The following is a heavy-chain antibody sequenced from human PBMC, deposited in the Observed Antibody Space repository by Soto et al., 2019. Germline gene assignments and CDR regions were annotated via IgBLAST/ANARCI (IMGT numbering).Heavy chain of an antibody. CDR3: AKAQSYYDPSAGFDM. J-gene: IGHJ3*02. V-gene: IGHV3-11*03. Sequence: GGSLRLSCVASGFSFRDYYMIWIRQAPGKGLEWVSYVSSGSTYTNYAESVKGRFTISRDDAKNSLFLQMNSLRVEDTAVYYCAKAQSYYDPSAGFDMWGQGTMVTVSS. D-gene: IGHD3-22*01. CDR1: GFSFRDYY. CDR2: VSSGSTYT.